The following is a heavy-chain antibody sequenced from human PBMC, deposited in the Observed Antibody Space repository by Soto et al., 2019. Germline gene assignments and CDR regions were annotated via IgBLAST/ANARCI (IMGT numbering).Heavy chain of an antibody. CDR2: ISWNSGSI. V-gene: IGHV3-9*01. CDR1: GFTFDDYA. Sequence: ILSCAASGFTFDDYAMHWVRQAPGKGLEWVSGISWNSGSIGYADSVKGRFTISRDNAKNSLYLQMNSLRAEDTALYYCAKDIQQRVGGDYCGQRTLVTVSS. D-gene: IGHD6-13*01. CDR3: AKDIQQRVGGDY. J-gene: IGHJ4*02.